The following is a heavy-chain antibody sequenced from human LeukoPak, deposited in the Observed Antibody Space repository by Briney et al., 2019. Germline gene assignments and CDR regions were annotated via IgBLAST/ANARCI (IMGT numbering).Heavy chain of an antibody. Sequence: GSSVKVSCKASGGTFSRYAISWVRQAPGRGLEWMGGIIPVLGTTNYAQTFQNKVTITADESTSTTYMELSSLTSEDTAVYYCARVTHYDSSGYYSGPPYYYYYMDVWGKGTTVTISS. CDR1: GGTFSRYA. J-gene: IGHJ6*03. CDR3: ARVTHYDSSGYYSGPPYYYYYMDV. D-gene: IGHD3-22*01. V-gene: IGHV1-69*01. CDR2: IIPVLGTT.